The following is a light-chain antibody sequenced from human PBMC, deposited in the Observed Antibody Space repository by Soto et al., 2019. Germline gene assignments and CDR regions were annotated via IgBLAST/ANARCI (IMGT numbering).Light chain of an antibody. V-gene: IGKV3D-7*01. J-gene: IGKJ5*01. CDR2: GAS. Sequence: EIVMTQSPATLSLSPGDRATLSCRASQFMSSNYLSWYQQKPGQAPRLLIYGASTRATGFPDRFSGSGSGTEFTLTISSLHSEDFAVYYCQQYYDWPITFGQGTRLEIK. CDR1: QFMSSNY. CDR3: QQYYDWPIT.